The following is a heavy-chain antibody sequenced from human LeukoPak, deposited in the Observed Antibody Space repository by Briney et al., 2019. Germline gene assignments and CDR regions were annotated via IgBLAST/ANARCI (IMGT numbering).Heavy chain of an antibody. J-gene: IGHJ3*02. V-gene: IGHV4-39*01. Sequence: SETLSLTCTVSGDTIRSSSYYWGWIRQPPGKGLEWIGSIYYSGSTYYNPSLKSRVTISVDTSKNQFSLKLSSVTAADTAVYYCARLHGLYYDFWSGYPPGDAFDIWGQGTMVTVSS. CDR3: ARLHGLYYDFWSGYPPGDAFDI. CDR1: GDTIRSSSYY. D-gene: IGHD3-3*01. CDR2: IYYSGST.